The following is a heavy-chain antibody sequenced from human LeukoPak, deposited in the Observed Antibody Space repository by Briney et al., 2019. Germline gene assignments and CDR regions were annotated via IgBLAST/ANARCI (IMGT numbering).Heavy chain of an antibody. CDR2: IYPGDSDT. V-gene: IGHV5-51*01. CDR1: GYSFTSYW. Sequence: GESLQISCKGSGYSFTSYWIGWVRQMPGKGLEWMGIIYPGDSDTRYSPSFQGQVTISADKSISTAYLQWSSLKASDTAMYYCARVPPGIAAAGSKYYGMDVWGQGTTVTVSS. D-gene: IGHD6-13*01. J-gene: IGHJ6*02. CDR3: ARVPPGIAAAGSKYYGMDV.